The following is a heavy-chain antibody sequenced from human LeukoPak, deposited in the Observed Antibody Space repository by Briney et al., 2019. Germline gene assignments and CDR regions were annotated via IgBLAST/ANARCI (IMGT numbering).Heavy chain of an antibody. CDR2: IKQDGSEK. CDR3: ARGGRVDY. V-gene: IGHV3-7*04. CDR1: GFTFSTYW. D-gene: IGHD3-16*01. Sequence: PWGSLTLSCAASGFTFSTYWMTWVRQAPGKGLEWVANIKQDGSEKYYVDSVKGRFTISRDNARNSLYLQMNSLRAEDTAVYYCARGGRVDYWGQGTLVTVSS. J-gene: IGHJ4*02.